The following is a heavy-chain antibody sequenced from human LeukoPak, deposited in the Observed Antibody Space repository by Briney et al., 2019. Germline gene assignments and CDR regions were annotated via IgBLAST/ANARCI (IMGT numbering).Heavy chain of an antibody. CDR2: ISSYNGDT. CDR1: GYPFTIYG. Sequence: ASVKVSCKASGYPFTIYGFTWVRQAPGQGLGWMGRISSYNGDTNYAQNLQGRVTMTTDTSTSTAYMELRSLTSDDTAIYYCARDRGPSGSYYFDYWGQGTLVTVSS. V-gene: IGHV1-18*01. CDR3: ARDRGPSGSYYFDY. J-gene: IGHJ4*02. D-gene: IGHD1-26*01.